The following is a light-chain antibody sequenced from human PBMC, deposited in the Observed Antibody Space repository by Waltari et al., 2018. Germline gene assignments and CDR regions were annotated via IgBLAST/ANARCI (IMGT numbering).Light chain of an antibody. Sequence: IQMTQFPSSLSASVGDRVTIPCRAAQNIDDHLHWYQQKPGKAPKLLIFAASSLQSGVPSRFSGSGSGTDFSLTVNSLQPEDFASYFCQQTYSTPYTFGQGTKLEIK. CDR2: AAS. CDR3: QQTYSTPYT. J-gene: IGKJ2*01. CDR1: QNIDDH. V-gene: IGKV1-39*01.